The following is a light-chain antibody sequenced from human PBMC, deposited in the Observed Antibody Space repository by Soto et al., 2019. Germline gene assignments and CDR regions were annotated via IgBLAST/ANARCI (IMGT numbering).Light chain of an antibody. J-gene: IGKJ5*01. CDR2: LGS. V-gene: IGKV2-28*01. CDR1: QSLLHSNGYNY. CDR3: MPALHPIT. Sequence: DIVMTQSPLSLPVTPGEPASISCRSSQSLLHSNGYNYLDWYLQKPGQSPQLLIYLGSNRASGVPDRFSGSGSGTDFTLKISRVEAEDVGVYYCMPALHPITFGQGTRLEIK.